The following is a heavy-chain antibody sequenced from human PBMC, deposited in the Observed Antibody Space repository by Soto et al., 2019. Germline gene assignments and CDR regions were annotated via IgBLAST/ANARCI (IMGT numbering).Heavy chain of an antibody. J-gene: IGHJ6*03. CDR1: GFTVSSNY. CDR2: IYSGGST. D-gene: IGHD4-17*01. Sequence: GGSLRLSCAASGFTVSSNYMSWVRQAPGKGLEWVSVIYSGGSTYYADSVKGRFTISRDNSKNTLYLQMNSLRAEDTAVYYCAAPQQDDGDYSLDYYYMDVWGKGTTVTVSS. CDR3: AAPQQDDGDYSLDYYYMDV. V-gene: IGHV3-66*01.